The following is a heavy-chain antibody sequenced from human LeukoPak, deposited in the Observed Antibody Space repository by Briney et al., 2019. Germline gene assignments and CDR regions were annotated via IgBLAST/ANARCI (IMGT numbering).Heavy chain of an antibody. V-gene: IGHV3-15*01. J-gene: IGHJ4*02. CDR2: IKSKTDGETT. CDR1: GFTVSNAW. Sequence: GFLRLSCAASGFTVSNAWMGWVRQAPGTGLEWVGRIKSKTDGETTDYAAPVKGRFTISRDDSKNTLYLQMNSLKTEDTAVYYCTTVYSDSGGFYFNYCDYWGQGTLVTVST. CDR3: TTVYSDSGGFYFNYCDY. D-gene: IGHD3-22*01.